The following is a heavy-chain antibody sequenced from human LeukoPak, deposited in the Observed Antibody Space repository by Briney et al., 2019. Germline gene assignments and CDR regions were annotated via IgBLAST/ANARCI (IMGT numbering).Heavy chain of an antibody. CDR2: IYWDDDK. CDR3: AHLDYADYPTADAFDI. D-gene: IGHD4-17*01. CDR1: GFSLSTSGVG. V-gene: IGHV2-5*02. Sequence: SGPTLVKPTQTLTLTCTFSGFSLSTSGVGVGWIRQPPGKALEWLALIYWDDDKYYSPSLKNRLTITKDTSKNQVVLTMTNLDPVDTATYYCAHLDYADYPTADAFDIWGQGTMVTVSS. J-gene: IGHJ3*02.